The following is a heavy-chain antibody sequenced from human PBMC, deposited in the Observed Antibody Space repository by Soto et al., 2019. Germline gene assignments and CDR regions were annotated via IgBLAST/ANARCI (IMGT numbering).Heavy chain of an antibody. CDR1: GFTFSSYA. J-gene: IGHJ5*02. D-gene: IGHD6-19*01. Sequence: VGSLRLSCAASGFTFSSYAMSWVRQAPGKGLEWVSAISGSGGSTYYADSVKGRFTISRDNSKNTLYLQMNSLRAEDTAVYYCANDQGWHSSGWFDPWGQGTLVTVSS. CDR3: ANDQGWHSSGWFDP. CDR2: ISGSGGST. V-gene: IGHV3-23*01.